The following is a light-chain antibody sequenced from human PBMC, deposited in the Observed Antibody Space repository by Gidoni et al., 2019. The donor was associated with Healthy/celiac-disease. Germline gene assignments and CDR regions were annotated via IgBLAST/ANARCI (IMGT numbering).Light chain of an antibody. J-gene: IGLJ3*02. CDR3: SSYTSSSTSSWV. Sequence: QSALTQPASVSGSPGQSITISCTGTSSDVGGYNYVSWYQQHPGKAPKLMIYAVSNRPSGVSNRFSGSKSGNTASLTISGLQAEDEADYYCSSYTSSSTSSWVFGGGTKLTVL. CDR1: SSDVGGYNY. CDR2: AVS. V-gene: IGLV2-14*01.